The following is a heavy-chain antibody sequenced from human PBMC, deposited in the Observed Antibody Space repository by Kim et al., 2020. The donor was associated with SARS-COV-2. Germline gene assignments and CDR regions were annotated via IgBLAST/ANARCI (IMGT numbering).Heavy chain of an antibody. D-gene: IGHD4-17*01. CDR3: AKRAGYGDFLWYFDL. Sequence: DSVRRRFTVSRDNAKTSLYLQMNSLSPEDAALYYCAKRAGYGDFLWYFDLWGRGTLVTVSS. J-gene: IGHJ2*01. V-gene: IGHV3-9*01.